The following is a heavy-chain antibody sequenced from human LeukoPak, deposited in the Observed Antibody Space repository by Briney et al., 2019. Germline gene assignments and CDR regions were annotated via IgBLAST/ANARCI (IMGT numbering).Heavy chain of an antibody. D-gene: IGHD3-16*01. CDR3: ASYLGGISRLGMDV. V-gene: IGHV1-46*01. Sequence: ASVKVSCKASGYTFTSYYMHWVRQAPGQGLEWMGIINPSGGSTSYAQKLQGRVTMTTDTSTSTAYMELRSLRSDDTAVYYCASYLGGISRLGMDVWGQGTTVTVSS. CDR1: GYTFTSYY. CDR2: INPSGGST. J-gene: IGHJ6*02.